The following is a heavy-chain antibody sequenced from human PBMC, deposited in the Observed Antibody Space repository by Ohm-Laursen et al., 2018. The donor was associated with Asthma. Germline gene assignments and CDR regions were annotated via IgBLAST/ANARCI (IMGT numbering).Heavy chain of an antibody. CDR3: ARGQGSGDISGSDPFDL. CDR1: GFSVGRHF. V-gene: IGHV3-53*01. CDR2: IYPGGAT. D-gene: IGHD3-10*01. Sequence: SLRLSCAAFGFSVGRHFMNWIRQGPEKGLEWVSDIYPGGATFYADSVKGRFTISRDDSKNTLNLQMSSLRGDDTAVYYCARGQGSGDISGSDPFDLWGQGTTVIVSS. J-gene: IGHJ3*01.